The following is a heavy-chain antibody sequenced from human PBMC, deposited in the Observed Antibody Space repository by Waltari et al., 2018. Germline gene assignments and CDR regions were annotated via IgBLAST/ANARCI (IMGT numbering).Heavy chain of an antibody. CDR2: VNAKTGDS. J-gene: IGHJ4*02. Sequence: QVQLVQSGAEVKEPGASVKVSCKTSGYTFTAYYLHWVRQAPGQGLEWMDWVNAKTGDSRSAQTFQGRVTVTRETSITTAYLELSGLRSDDTALYYCARETLPGNKIIDYWGQGTLVTVSS. CDR3: ARETLPGNKIIDY. V-gene: IGHV1-2*02. D-gene: IGHD1-1*01. CDR1: GYTFTAYY.